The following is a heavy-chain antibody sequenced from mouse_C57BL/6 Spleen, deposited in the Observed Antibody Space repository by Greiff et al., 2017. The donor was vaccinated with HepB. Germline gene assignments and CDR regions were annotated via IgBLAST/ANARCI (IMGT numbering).Heavy chain of an antibody. D-gene: IGHD1-1*01. CDR2: IDPSDSET. Sequence: QVQLQQPGAELVRPGSSVKLSCKASGYTFTSYWMHWVKQRPIQGLEWIGNIDPSDSETHYNQKFKDKATLTVDKSSSTAYMQRSSLTSEDSAVYYCARALSYYGSSLDYWGQGTTLTVSS. CDR3: ARALSYYGSSLDY. CDR1: GYTFTSYW. J-gene: IGHJ2*01. V-gene: IGHV1-52*01.